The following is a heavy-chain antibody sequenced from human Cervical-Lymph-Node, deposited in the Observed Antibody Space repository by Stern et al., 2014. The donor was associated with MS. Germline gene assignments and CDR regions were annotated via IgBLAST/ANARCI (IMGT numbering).Heavy chain of an antibody. V-gene: IGHV1-46*03. CDR3: ANPLPYAN. CDR2: VNHTDGRT. D-gene: IGHD4-17*01. J-gene: IGHJ1*01. CDR1: GDSFASYP. Sequence: VQLLESGAEVKKPGASVKVSCKASGDSFASYPIHWLRQAPGQGPVWMGIVNHTDGRTTYAQTFKGRVTMTRDTSTRTVYMELSSLSPEDTAMYFCANPLPYANWGQGTRVTVSS.